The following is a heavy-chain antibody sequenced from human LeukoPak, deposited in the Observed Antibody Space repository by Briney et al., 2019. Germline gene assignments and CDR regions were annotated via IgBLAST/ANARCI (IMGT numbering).Heavy chain of an antibody. Sequence: PGGSLRLSCAASGFTFSSYWMSWVRQAPGEGLEWVANIKQDGSEKYYVDSVKGRFTISRDNAKNSLYLQMNSLRAEDTAVYYCAREMDYYDSRPIDYWGQGTLVTVSS. CDR2: IKQDGSEK. V-gene: IGHV3-7*03. J-gene: IGHJ4*02. CDR3: AREMDYYDSRPIDY. CDR1: GFTFSSYW. D-gene: IGHD3-22*01.